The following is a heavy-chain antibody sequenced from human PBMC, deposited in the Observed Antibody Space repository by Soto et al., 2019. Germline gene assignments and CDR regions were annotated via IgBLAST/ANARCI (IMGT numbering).Heavy chain of an antibody. J-gene: IGHJ5*02. CDR2: IYHSGST. V-gene: IGHV4-30-2*01. Sequence: SETLSLTSAVSDGSISSGCYSWSWIQQPPGKGLEWIGYIYHSGSTYYNPSLKSRVTISVDRSKNQFSLKLSSVTAADTAVYYCARVPDRWGQGTLVTVSS. CDR1: DGSISSGCYS. CDR3: ARVPDR. D-gene: IGHD2-2*01.